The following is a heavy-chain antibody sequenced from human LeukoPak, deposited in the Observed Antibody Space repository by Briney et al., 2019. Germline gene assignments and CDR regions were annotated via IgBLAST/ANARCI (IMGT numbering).Heavy chain of an antibody. CDR3: VKGSAAPLPYYFDY. D-gene: IGHD2-2*01. Sequence: GGSLRLSCAASGFTFSNYVMCWVRQAPGKGLEWVLAITGSGASTYYADSVKGRFTISRDNSKNTLYLQMNSLRAEDTAVYYCVKGSAAPLPYYFDYWGQGTLVTVSS. V-gene: IGHV3-23*01. CDR1: GFTFSNYV. CDR2: ITGSGAST. J-gene: IGHJ4*02.